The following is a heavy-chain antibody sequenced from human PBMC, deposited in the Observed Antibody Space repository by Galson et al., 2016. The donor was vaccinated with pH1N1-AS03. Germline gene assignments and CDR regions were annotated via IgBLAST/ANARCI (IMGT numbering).Heavy chain of an antibody. CDR2: IKNRENGRTT. Sequence: SLRLSCAASGFSFDDYAMHWVRQAPGKGLEWVGLIKNRENGRTTDYAAPVKGRFTISRDDSKNTLYLQMNSLKTEDTAVYYCTTDDYGDYRGTGAGTNDAFDMWGQGTMVTVSS. CDR1: GFSFDDYA. J-gene: IGHJ3*02. CDR3: TTDDYGDYRGTGAGTNDAFDM. V-gene: IGHV3-15*01. D-gene: IGHD4-17*01.